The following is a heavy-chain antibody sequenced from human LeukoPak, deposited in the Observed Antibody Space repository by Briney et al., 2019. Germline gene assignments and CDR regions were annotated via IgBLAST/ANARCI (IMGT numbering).Heavy chain of an antibody. D-gene: IGHD3-10*01. CDR1: GDSISSGDYY. Sequence: ASETLSLTCTVSGDSISSGDYYWSWIRQPAGKGLEWIGRISSSGSTNYNPSLKSRVTISVDTSKSQFSLKLSSVTAADTAIYYCARGGYYGSGNDFRFDPWGQGTLVTVSS. J-gene: IGHJ5*02. CDR3: ARGGYYGSGNDFRFDP. CDR2: ISSSGST. V-gene: IGHV4-61*02.